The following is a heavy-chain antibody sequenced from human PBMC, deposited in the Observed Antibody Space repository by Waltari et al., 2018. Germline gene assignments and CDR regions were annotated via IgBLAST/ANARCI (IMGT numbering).Heavy chain of an antibody. CDR1: GGSISSYY. V-gene: IGHV4-4*07. CDR3: ARSGVGEFLRDAFDI. CDR2: IYTSGGT. J-gene: IGHJ3*02. D-gene: IGHD3-16*01. Sequence: QVQLQESGPGLVKPSETLSLTCTVSGGSISSYYWSWIRQPAGKGLERIGRIYTSGGTNYNPSLKGRVTMSVDTSKSQFSLKLGSVTAADTAVYYCARSGVGEFLRDAFDIWGQGTMVTVSS.